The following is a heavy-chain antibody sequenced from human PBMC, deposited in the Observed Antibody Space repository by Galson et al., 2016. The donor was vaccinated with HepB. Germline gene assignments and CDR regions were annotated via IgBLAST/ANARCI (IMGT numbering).Heavy chain of an antibody. Sequence: SLRLSCAASGFTSSYYYMSWIRQAPGKGLEWVSYISGDGRTINYADSVKGRFTISRGNAKNSLYRHMNSLTGEDTAVYYCARMFPLYSSGWYVRGDGWFDSWGQGTLVTVSS. CDR1: GFTSSYYY. V-gene: IGHV3-11*01. J-gene: IGHJ5*01. CDR2: ISGDGRTI. D-gene: IGHD6-19*01. CDR3: ARMFPLYSSGWYVRGDGWFDS.